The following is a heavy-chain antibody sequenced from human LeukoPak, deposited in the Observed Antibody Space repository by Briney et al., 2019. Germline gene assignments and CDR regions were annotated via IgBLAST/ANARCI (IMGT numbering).Heavy chain of an antibody. CDR3: ARGELSFPLDY. CDR2: IYYGGST. V-gene: IGHV4-59*01. D-gene: IGHD3-16*02. J-gene: IGHJ4*02. Sequence: PSETLSLTCTVSGGSISSYYWSWIRQPPGKGLEWIGYIYYGGSTNYNPSLKSRVTISVDTSKNQFSLKLSSVTAADTAVYYCARGELSFPLDYWGQGTLVTVSS. CDR1: GGSISSYY.